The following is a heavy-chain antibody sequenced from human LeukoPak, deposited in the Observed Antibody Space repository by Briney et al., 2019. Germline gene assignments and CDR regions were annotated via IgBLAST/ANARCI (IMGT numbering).Heavy chain of an antibody. Sequence: PSETLSLTCSVSGASVTSGTYFLNWIRQSPGTGLEWIGYIDYNGRTNYNPSLKRRVTISLDASKNQFSLKLSSVTAADTAVYYCARHNYYGSGSPNFDYWGQGTLVTVSS. CDR1: GASVTSGTYF. CDR3: ARHNYYGSGSPNFDY. V-gene: IGHV4-61*01. CDR2: IDYNGRT. J-gene: IGHJ4*02. D-gene: IGHD3-10*01.